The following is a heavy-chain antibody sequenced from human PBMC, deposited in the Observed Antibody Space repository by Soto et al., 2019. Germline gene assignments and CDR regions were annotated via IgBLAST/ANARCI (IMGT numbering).Heavy chain of an antibody. CDR1: GYTFSDYG. V-gene: IGHV1-3*01. J-gene: IGHJ5*01. CDR2: INAGNGRT. CDR3: ARDRSLRGRSWFDS. Sequence: GASVKVSCKTSGYTFSDYGMYWVRQAPRQRFEWMGWINAGNGRTRYSQKFQGRVTITRDTSASVIYMELSSLKSEDTALYYCARDRSLRGRSWFDSWGQGTLVTVSS. D-gene: IGHD3-10*01.